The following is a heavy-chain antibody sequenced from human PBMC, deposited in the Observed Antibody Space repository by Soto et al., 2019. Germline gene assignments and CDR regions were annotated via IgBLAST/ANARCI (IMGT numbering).Heavy chain of an antibody. Sequence: QVQLVQSGAEVKKPGASVKVSCKASGYTFTSYGISWVRQAPGQGLEWMGWISVHNGNTKYAQKLQGRVTMTTDTNTSKAYMEVRSLRSDDTAVYYCARDLNLGLGDYWGQGTLVTVSS. CDR3: ARDLNLGLGDY. J-gene: IGHJ4*02. CDR2: ISVHNGNT. CDR1: GYTFTSYG. D-gene: IGHD7-27*01. V-gene: IGHV1-18*01.